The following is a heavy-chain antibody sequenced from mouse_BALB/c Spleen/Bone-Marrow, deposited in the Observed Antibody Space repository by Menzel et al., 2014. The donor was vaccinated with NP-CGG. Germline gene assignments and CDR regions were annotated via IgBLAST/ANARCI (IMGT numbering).Heavy chain of an antibody. J-gene: IGHJ2*01. V-gene: IGHV1S22*01. CDR3: TPRLRY. CDR1: GYTFTSYW. D-gene: IGHD1-2*01. Sequence: QQPGSELVRPGASVKLSCKASGYTFTSYWMHWVKQRPGQGLEWIGNIYPGSGSTNYDEKFKSKATLTVDTSSSTAYMQLSSLTSEDSAVYYCTPRLRYWGQGTTLTVSS. CDR2: IYPGSGST.